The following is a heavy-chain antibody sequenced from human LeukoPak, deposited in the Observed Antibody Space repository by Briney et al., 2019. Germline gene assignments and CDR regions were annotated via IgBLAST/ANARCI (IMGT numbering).Heavy chain of an antibody. J-gene: IGHJ4*02. D-gene: IGHD3-10*01. CDR3: ARDRQSLLYDY. CDR1: GFTFSSYS. V-gene: IGHV3-21*01. CDR2: ISSSSSYI. Sequence: PGGSLRLSCAASGFTFSSYSMNWVRQAPGKGLEWVSSISSSSSYIYYADSVKGRFTISRDNAKNSLYLQMNSPRAEDTAVYYCARDRQSLLYDYWGQGTLVTVSS.